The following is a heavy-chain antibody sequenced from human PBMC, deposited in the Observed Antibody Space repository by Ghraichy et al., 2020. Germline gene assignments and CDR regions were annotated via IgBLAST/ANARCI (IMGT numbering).Heavy chain of an antibody. Sequence: GESLNISCKGSGYSFTSYWIGWVRQMPGKGLEWMGIIYPGDSDTRYSPSFQGQVTISADKSISTAYLQWSSLKASDTAMYYCARPGTPNYYDSSGYYHTPFDCWGQGTLVTVSS. CDR3: ARPGTPNYYDSSGYYHTPFDC. CDR2: IYPGDSDT. V-gene: IGHV5-51*01. J-gene: IGHJ4*02. CDR1: GYSFTSYW. D-gene: IGHD3-22*01.